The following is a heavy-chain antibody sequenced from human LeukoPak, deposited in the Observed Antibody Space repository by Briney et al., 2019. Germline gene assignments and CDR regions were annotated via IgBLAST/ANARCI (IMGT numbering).Heavy chain of an antibody. CDR2: IWYDGSNK. Sequence: GGSLRLSCAASGFTFSSYGMHWVRQAPGKGLEWVAVIWYDGSNKYYADSVKGRFTISRDNAKNSLYLQMNSLRAEDTAVYYCARVYSRESFDYWGQGTLVTVSS. CDR3: ARVYSRESFDY. CDR1: GFTFSSYG. D-gene: IGHD5-18*01. J-gene: IGHJ4*02. V-gene: IGHV3-33*08.